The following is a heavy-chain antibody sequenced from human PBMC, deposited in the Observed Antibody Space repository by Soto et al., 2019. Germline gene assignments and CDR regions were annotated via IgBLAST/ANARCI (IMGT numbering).Heavy chain of an antibody. J-gene: IGHJ4*02. CDR1: GGTFSSYA. CDR3: AREGLAYDSSGYYDY. D-gene: IGHD3-22*01. Sequence: ASVKVSCKASGGTFSSYAISWVRQAPGQGLEWMGGIIPIFGTANYAQKFQGRVTITADKSTSTAYMELSSLRSEDTAVYYCAREGLAYDSSGYYDYWGQGTLVTVSS. V-gene: IGHV1-69*06. CDR2: IIPIFGTA.